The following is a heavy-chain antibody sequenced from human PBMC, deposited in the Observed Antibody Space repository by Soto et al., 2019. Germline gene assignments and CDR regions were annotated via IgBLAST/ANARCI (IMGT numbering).Heavy chain of an antibody. D-gene: IGHD6-19*01. Sequence: QVQLVQSGAEVKKPGASVKVSCKASGYTFSIYGIAWVRQAPGQGLEWVGWINAYRGNTNYAQRLQGRVTMTADTSTNTAYRELTSLRSDDPAVNFCAREVVSGGYTFFRFDPWGQETLVTVSS. V-gene: IGHV1-18*01. J-gene: IGHJ5*02. CDR3: AREVVSGGYTFFRFDP. CDR2: INAYRGNT. CDR1: GYTFSIYG.